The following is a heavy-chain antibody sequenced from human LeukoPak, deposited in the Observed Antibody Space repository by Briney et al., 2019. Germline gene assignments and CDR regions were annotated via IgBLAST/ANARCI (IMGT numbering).Heavy chain of an antibody. CDR1: GGTFSSYA. Sequence: SVKVSCTASGGTFSSYAISWVRQAPGQGLEWMGRIIPIFGTANYAQKFQGRVTITTDESTSTAYMELSSLRSEDTAVYYCARGEGTLPWPHFDYWGQGTLVTVSS. J-gene: IGHJ4*02. CDR2: IIPIFGTA. V-gene: IGHV1-69*05. CDR3: ARGEGTLPWPHFDY. D-gene: IGHD3-16*01.